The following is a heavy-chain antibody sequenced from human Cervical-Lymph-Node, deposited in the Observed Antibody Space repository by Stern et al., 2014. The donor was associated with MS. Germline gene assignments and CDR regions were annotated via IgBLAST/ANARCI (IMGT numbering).Heavy chain of an antibody. CDR1: GFTFSSYW. CDR2: IKQDGSEK. V-gene: IGHV3-7*01. J-gene: IGHJ6*02. Sequence: VQLVESGGGLVQPGGSLRLSCAASGFTFSSYWMSWVRQAPGKGLEWVANIKQDGSEKYYVDSVKGRFTISRDNAKNSLYLQMNSLRAEDTAVYYCARGTGATYYYYYGMDVWGQGTTVTVSS. D-gene: IGHD1-26*01. CDR3: ARGTGATYYYYYGMDV.